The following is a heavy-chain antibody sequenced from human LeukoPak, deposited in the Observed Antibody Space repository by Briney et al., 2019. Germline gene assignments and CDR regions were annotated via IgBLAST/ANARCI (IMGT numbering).Heavy chain of an antibody. V-gene: IGHV4-34*01. CDR3: ARSYAHDY. Sequence: PSETLSLTCAVYGGSFSGDYWSWIRQPPGKGLEWIGEINHSGSTNYNPSLKSRVTISVDTSKNQFSLKLSSVTAADTAVYYCARSYAHDYWGQGTLVTVSS. J-gene: IGHJ4*02. CDR2: INHSGST. CDR1: GGSFSGDY. D-gene: IGHD2-2*01.